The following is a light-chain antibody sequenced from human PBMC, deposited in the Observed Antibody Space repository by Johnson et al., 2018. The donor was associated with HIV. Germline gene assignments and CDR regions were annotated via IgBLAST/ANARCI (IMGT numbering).Light chain of an antibody. CDR3: GTWDSSLSAV. Sequence: QSVLTQPPSVSAAPGQKVTISCSGSSSNIGNNYVSWYQQLPGTAPKLLIYDNNKRPSGIPDRFSGSKSGTSATLGLTGIQTGDEADYYCGTWDSSLSAVFGTGTKVTVI. J-gene: IGLJ1*01. V-gene: IGLV1-51*01. CDR1: SSNIGNNY. CDR2: DNN.